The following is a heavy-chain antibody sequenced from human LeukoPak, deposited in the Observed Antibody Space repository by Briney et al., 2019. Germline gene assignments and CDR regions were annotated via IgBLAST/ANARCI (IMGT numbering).Heavy chain of an antibody. CDR2: IYHSGST. CDR3: ASLGYCSSTSCFRFDY. Sequence: SETLSLTCTVSGGSISSGGYYWSWIRQPPGKGLEWIGYIYHSGSTYYNPSLKSRVTISADRSKNQFSLKLSSVTAADTAVYYCASLGYCSSTSCFRFDYWGQGTLVTVSS. V-gene: IGHV4-30-2*01. D-gene: IGHD2-2*01. CDR1: GGSISSGGYY. J-gene: IGHJ4*02.